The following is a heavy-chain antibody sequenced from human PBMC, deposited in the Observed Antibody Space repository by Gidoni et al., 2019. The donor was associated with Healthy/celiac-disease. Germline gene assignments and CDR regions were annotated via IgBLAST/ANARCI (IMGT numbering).Heavy chain of an antibody. CDR1: GGSFSGYY. Sequence: QVQLQQWGAGLLKPSETLSLTCAVYGGSFSGYYWRWLRQPPGTGLEWIGEIKQRGSTNYNPSLKSRVTISVDTSKNQFSLKLSSVTAADTAVDYWARGRLGYCSGGSCYYYYYYYGMDVWGQGTTVTVSS. CDR2: IKQRGST. D-gene: IGHD2-15*01. V-gene: IGHV4-34*01. J-gene: IGHJ6*02. CDR3: ARGRLGYCSGGSCYYYYYYYGMDV.